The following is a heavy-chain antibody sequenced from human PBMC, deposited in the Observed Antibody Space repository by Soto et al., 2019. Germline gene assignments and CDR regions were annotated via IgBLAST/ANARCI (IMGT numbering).Heavy chain of an antibody. J-gene: IGHJ2*01. CDR2: MNSDGSTT. Sequence: GGSLRLSCAASGFTFGNYWMHWVRQAPGKGLEWVSRMNSDGSTTNYADSVKGRFTVSRDNARNTLHLQMNSLRAADTAVYYCVRDRADFSSTYYHYFSVWGRGTLVTVSS. D-gene: IGHD6-13*01. CDR1: GFTFGNYW. CDR3: VRDRADFSSTYYHYFSV. V-gene: IGHV3-74*01.